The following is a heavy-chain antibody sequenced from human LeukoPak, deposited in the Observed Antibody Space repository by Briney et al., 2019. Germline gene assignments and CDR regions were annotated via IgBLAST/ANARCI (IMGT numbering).Heavy chain of an antibody. D-gene: IGHD3-10*01. CDR2: INHSGST. Sequence: PSETLSLTCAVYGGSFSGYYWSWIGQPPGKGLEWIGEINHSGSTNYNPSLKSRVTISVDTSKNQFSLKLSSVTAADTAVYYCARAGLWFGEPNFDYWGQGTLVTVSS. CDR1: GGSFSGYY. V-gene: IGHV4-34*01. CDR3: ARAGLWFGEPNFDY. J-gene: IGHJ4*02.